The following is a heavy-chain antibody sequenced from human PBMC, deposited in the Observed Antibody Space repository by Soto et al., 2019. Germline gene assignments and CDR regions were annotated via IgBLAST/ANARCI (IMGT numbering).Heavy chain of an antibody. Sequence: ASVKVSCKASGYTFTSYYMHWVRQAPGQGLEWMGIINPSGGSTSYAQKFQERVTITRDMSTSTAYMELSSLRSEDTAVYYCAAGTRSGYYDFWSGYRDYYYYYMDVWGKGTTVTVSS. CDR2: INPSGGST. D-gene: IGHD3-3*01. CDR1: GYTFTSYY. V-gene: IGHV1-46*01. CDR3: AAGTRSGYYDFWSGYRDYYYYYMDV. J-gene: IGHJ6*03.